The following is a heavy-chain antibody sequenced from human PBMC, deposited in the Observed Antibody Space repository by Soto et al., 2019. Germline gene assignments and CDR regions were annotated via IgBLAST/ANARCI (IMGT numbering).Heavy chain of an antibody. J-gene: IGHJ5*02. CDR2: ISAYNGNT. V-gene: IGHV1-18*04. CDR1: GYTFTSYG. Sequence: GASVKVSCKASGYTFTSYGISWVRQAPGQGLEWMGWISAYNGNTNYAQKLQGRVTMTTDTSTSTAYMELRSLRSDDTAVYYCARARREQWLVPGWFDPWGQGTLVTVSS. D-gene: IGHD6-19*01. CDR3: ARARREQWLVPGWFDP.